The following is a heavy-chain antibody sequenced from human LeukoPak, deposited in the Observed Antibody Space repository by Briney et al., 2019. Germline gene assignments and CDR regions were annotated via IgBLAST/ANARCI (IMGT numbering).Heavy chain of an antibody. CDR2: ISSSSSYI. V-gene: IGHV3-21*01. D-gene: IGHD3-16*01. CDR3: ARDQGGMTLVGNAFDI. CDR1: GFTFSSYS. Sequence: GSLRLSCAASGFTFSSYSMNWVRQAPGKGLEWVSSISSSSSYIYYTDSVRGRFTISRDNARNSLYLQMNGLRAEDTAVYYCARDQGGMTLVGNAFDIWGQGTMVTVSS. J-gene: IGHJ3*02.